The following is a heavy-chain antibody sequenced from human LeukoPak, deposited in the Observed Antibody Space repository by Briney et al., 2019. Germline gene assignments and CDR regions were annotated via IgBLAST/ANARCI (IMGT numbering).Heavy chain of an antibody. Sequence: GGSQRLSRAASGFSFTNYWMSWVRQAPGKGLEWVANVKEDGTTKQYVDSVKGRFTISRDNAKNSLYLQMDSLRAEDTAVYYCVSQEVVPHWGQGTLVSVSS. CDR3: VSQEVVPH. V-gene: IGHV3-7*01. D-gene: IGHD2-15*01. CDR1: GFSFTNYW. CDR2: VKEDGTTK. J-gene: IGHJ4*02.